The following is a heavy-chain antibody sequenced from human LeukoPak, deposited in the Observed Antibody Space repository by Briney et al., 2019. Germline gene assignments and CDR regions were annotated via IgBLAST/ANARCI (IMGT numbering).Heavy chain of an antibody. V-gene: IGHV4-30-4*01. CDR1: GGSISSGDYY. D-gene: IGHD3-22*01. Sequence: ASETLSLTCTVSGGSISSGDYYWSWIPQPPGKGLEWIGYYYYSGSTYYNPALKSRVTISVDTSKNQFSLKLSSVTAADTAVYYCAREYYDSSGYYYVVGYFDYWGQGTLVTVSS. J-gene: IGHJ4*02. CDR3: AREYYDSSGYYYVVGYFDY. CDR2: YYYSGST.